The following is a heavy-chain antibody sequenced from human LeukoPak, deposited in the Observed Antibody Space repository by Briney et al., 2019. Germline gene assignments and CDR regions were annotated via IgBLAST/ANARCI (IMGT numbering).Heavy chain of an antibody. D-gene: IGHD6-19*01. J-gene: IGHJ1*01. CDR1: GGSCSGYY. CDR2: INHSGST. CDR3: ARGSRIAVAGTKYFQH. Sequence: SETLSLTCAVYGGSCSGYYWSLIRQPPGKGLEWIGEINHSGSTNYNPSLKSRVTISVDTSKNQFSLKLSSVTAADTAVYYCARGSRIAVAGTKYFQHWGQGTLVTVSS. V-gene: IGHV4-34*01.